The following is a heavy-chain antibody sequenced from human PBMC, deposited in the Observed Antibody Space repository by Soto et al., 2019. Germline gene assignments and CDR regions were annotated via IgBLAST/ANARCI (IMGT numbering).Heavy chain of an antibody. D-gene: IGHD3-3*01. CDR1: GYSCTSYW. Sequence: ESLKICFKGSGYSCTSYWISWVRQIPGKGLEWMGRIDPSDSYTNYSPSFQGHVTISADKSISTAYLQWSSLKASDTAMYYCAFRALEDYYYGMDVWGQGTTVTVSS. V-gene: IGHV5-10-1*01. CDR3: AFRALEDYYYGMDV. J-gene: IGHJ6*02. CDR2: IDPSDSYT.